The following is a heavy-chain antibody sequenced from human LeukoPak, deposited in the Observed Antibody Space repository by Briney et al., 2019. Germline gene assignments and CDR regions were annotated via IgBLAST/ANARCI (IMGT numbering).Heavy chain of an antibody. CDR1: GFTFSSYA. CDR3: ARESGSYAGGFDY. J-gene: IGHJ4*02. V-gene: IGHV3-30*04. Sequence: PGGSLRLSCAASGFTFSSYAMSWVRQAPGKGLEWVAVISYDGSNKYYADSVKGRFTISRDNSKNTLYLQMNSLRAEDTAVYYCARESGSYAGGFDYWGQGTLVTVSS. CDR2: ISYDGSNK. D-gene: IGHD1-26*01.